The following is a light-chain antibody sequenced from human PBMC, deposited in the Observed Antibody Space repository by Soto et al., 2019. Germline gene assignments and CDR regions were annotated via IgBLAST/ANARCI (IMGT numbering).Light chain of an antibody. J-gene: IGKJ4*01. CDR2: GAS. V-gene: IGKV3-11*01. Sequence: ELVLTQSPATLSLSPGERATLSCRASQGISSNLAWYQQKHGQAPRLLIYGASNRATGIPARFSGSGSGTDFTLTISSLEPEDFAVYYCQQRSNWSPVGGLAFGGGPKVEIK. CDR3: QQRSNWSPVGGLA. CDR1: QGISSN.